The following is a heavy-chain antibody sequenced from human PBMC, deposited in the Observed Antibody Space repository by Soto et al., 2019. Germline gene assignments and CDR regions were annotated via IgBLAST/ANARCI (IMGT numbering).Heavy chain of an antibody. Sequence: QVSLVQSGAEVKEPGASVRLSCKASGYTFSSNAINWVRQAPGQEPEWMGWINGGNGYTKYSQNFQDRVTLSSEASASTYYMELSSLRSEDTAIVYCARATSTSGGSPTFAMAVWGQGTTVTVSS. CDR1: GYTFSSNA. D-gene: IGHD3-10*01. CDR3: ARATSTSGGSPTFAMAV. CDR2: INGGNGYT. V-gene: IGHV1-3*01. J-gene: IGHJ6*02.